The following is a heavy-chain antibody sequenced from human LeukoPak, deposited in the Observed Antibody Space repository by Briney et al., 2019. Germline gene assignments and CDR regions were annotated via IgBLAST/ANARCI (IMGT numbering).Heavy chain of an antibody. D-gene: IGHD4-23*01. CDR2: ISAYNGNT. CDR1: GYTFTSYG. J-gene: IGHJ4*02. CDR3: ARDLTYGGKRGYYFDY. Sequence: ASVKVSCKASGYTFTSYGISWVRQAPGQGLEWMGWISAYNGNTNYAQKLQGRVTMTTDTSTSTAYMELRSLRSGDTAVYYCARDLTYGGKRGYYFDYWGQGTLVTVSS. V-gene: IGHV1-18*01.